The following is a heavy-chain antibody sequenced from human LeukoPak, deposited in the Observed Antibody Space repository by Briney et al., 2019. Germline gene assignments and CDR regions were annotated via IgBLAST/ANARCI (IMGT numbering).Heavy chain of an antibody. CDR3: ATTPYCSGGSCDY. V-gene: IGHV3-23*01. CDR2: ISGSGGST. J-gene: IGHJ4*02. D-gene: IGHD2-15*01. Sequence: PGGTLRLSCAASGFTFSSYGMSWVRQAPGKGLEWVSAISGSGGSTYYADSVKGRFTISRDNSKNTLYLQMNSLRAEDTAVYYCATTPYCSGGSCDYWGQGTLVTVSS. CDR1: GFTFSSYG.